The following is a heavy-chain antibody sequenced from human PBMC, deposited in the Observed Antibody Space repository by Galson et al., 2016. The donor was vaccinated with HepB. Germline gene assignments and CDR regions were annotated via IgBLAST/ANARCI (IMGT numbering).Heavy chain of an antibody. J-gene: IGHJ4*02. Sequence: SLRLSCAASGFTFSQRGMRWVRQAPGKGLEWVAADSMDGRRKFYADSVKGRFTISRDNSNSMLFLQMSSLRADDTAVYYCARRHEYCPPVGCSVDYWGQGTLVSVSS. CDR2: DSMDGRRK. V-gene: IGHV3-30*03. D-gene: IGHD2/OR15-2a*01. CDR3: ARRHEYCPPVGCSVDY. CDR1: GFTFSQRG.